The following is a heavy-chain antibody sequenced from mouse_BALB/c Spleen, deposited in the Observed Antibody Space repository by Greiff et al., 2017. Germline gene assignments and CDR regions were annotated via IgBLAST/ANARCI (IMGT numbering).Heavy chain of an antibody. CDR1: GYAFTNYL. CDR2: INPGSGGT. V-gene: IGHV1-54*01. D-gene: IGHD2-1*01. CDR3: ARPYGNYGNFDY. J-gene: IGHJ2*01. Sequence: VQLQESGAELVRPGTSVKVSCKASGYAFTNYLIEWVKQRPGQGLEWIGVINPGSGGTNYNEKFKGKATLTADKSSSTAYMQLSSLTSDDSAVYVCARPYGNYGNFDYWGQGTTLTVSS.